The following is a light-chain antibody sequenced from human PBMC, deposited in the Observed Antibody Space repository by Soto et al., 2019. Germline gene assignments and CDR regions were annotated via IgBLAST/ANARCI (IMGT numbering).Light chain of an antibody. J-gene: IGKJ1*01. CDR2: DVS. V-gene: IGKV1-5*01. CDR3: QQYDSYRT. Sequence: DIQLTQSPSTLSASVGDRVTITCRPSQNISTSLAWYQQRSGRAPKLLIYDVSNLESGVPSRFSGSGSGTEFSLTIRGLQPDDFATYYCQQYDSYRTFGQGTTVEVK. CDR1: QNISTS.